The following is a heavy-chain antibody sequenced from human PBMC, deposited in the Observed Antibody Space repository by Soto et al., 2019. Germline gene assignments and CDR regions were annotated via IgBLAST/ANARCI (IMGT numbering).Heavy chain of an antibody. CDR1: GYTCTIYG. CDR2: ISAYNGNT. V-gene: IGHV1-18*04. D-gene: IGHD3-22*01. J-gene: IGHJ4*02. CDR3: ASGDSSGYYIFDY. Sequence: GASVKVSCKASGYTCTIYGISCVRRSPVQGLEWMGWISAYNGNTNYAQKLQGRVTMTTDTSTSTAYMELRSLRSDDTAVYYCASGDSSGYYIFDYWGQGTLVTVSS.